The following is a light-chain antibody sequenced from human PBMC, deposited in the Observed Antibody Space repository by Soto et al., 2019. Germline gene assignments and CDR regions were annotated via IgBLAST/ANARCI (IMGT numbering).Light chain of an antibody. CDR2: DNN. Sequence: QSVLTQPPSVSAAPGQKVTISCSGNSSNIEYNYVSWYQHLPGTAPQLLIYDNNQRPSEIPDRFSGSKSGTSATLDITGLQTGDEAFYYCSLYTSTSTFVFGTGTKVTVL. CDR1: SSNIEYNY. V-gene: IGLV1-51*01. CDR3: SLYTSTSTFV. J-gene: IGLJ1*01.